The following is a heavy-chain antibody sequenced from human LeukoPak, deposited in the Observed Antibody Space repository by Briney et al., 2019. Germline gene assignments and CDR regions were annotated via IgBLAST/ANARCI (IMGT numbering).Heavy chain of an antibody. CDR2: IYTSGST. D-gene: IGHD3-22*01. Sequence: PSETLSLTCTVSGGSISSSSYYWSWIRQPAGKGLEWIGRIYTSGSTNYNPSLKSRVTMSVDTSKNQFSLKLSSVTAADTAVYYCARDTYYYDSSGYYLGVDYWGQGTLVTVSS. V-gene: IGHV4-61*02. CDR3: ARDTYYYDSSGYYLGVDY. J-gene: IGHJ4*02. CDR1: GGSISSSSYY.